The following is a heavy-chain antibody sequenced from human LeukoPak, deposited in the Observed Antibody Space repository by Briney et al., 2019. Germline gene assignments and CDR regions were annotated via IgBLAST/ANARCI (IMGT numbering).Heavy chain of an antibody. Sequence: GASVKVSCKASGYTFTSYDINWVRQATGQGLEWMGWISAYNGNTNYAQKLQGRVTMTTDTSTSTAYMELRSLRSDDTAVYYCASVGYSYGGDYWGQGTLVTVSS. D-gene: IGHD5-18*01. J-gene: IGHJ4*02. CDR1: GYTFTSYD. CDR3: ASVGYSYGGDY. V-gene: IGHV1-18*01. CDR2: ISAYNGNT.